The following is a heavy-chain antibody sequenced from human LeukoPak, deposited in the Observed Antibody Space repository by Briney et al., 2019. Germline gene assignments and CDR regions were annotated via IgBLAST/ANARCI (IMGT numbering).Heavy chain of an antibody. J-gene: IGHJ4*02. CDR3: AKDYYSDYYGSGSYSDYFDY. CDR2: ISWNSGSI. CDR1: GFTFDDYA. D-gene: IGHD3-10*01. Sequence: GGSLRLSCAASGFTFDDYAMHWVRQAPGKGLEWVSGISWNSGSIGYADSVKGRFTISRDNAKNSLYLQMNSLRAEDTALYYCAKDYYSDYYGSGSYSDYFDYWGQGTLVTVSS. V-gene: IGHV3-9*01.